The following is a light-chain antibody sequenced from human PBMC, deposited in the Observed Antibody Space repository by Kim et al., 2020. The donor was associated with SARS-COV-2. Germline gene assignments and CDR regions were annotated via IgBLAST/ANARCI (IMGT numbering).Light chain of an antibody. CDR2: GES. CDR1: AWPIQY. CDR3: QSAAISGAYVV. V-gene: IGLV3-25*03. Sequence: RKTSMDTWSGKAWPIQYASWYQQKPGQAPLMVIYGESARPSGIPERFSGSNSGTTITLTISGVQAEDEADYNCQSAAISGAYVVFGGGTKLTVL. J-gene: IGLJ2*01.